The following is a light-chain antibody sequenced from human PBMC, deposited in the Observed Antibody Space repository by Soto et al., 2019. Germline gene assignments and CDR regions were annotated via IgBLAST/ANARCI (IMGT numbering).Light chain of an antibody. V-gene: IGLV1-47*01. CDR1: SSNIGGSY. CDR3: SAWDDSLSGYV. Sequence: QSVMTQPPSASGTPGLRVTISCSGSSSNIGGSYVYWYQQLPGTAPKIIIYRNNQRPSGVPDRISGSKSGTSASLAISGLRSEDEADYYCSAWDDSLSGYVFGTGTKLTVL. CDR2: RNN. J-gene: IGLJ1*01.